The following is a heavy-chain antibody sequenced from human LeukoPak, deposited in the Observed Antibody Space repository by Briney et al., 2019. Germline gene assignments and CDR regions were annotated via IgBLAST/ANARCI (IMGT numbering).Heavy chain of an antibody. CDR1: GFTFSKYA. Sequence: GGSLRLSCAASGFTFSKYAMTWVRQAPGKGLEWVSGISVSGGSTNYADSVKGRFTISRDNSKNTLYLQMNSLRAEDTAVYYCAKSNCFDSGGYYFFDYWGQGTLVTVSS. D-gene: IGHD3-22*01. J-gene: IGHJ4*02. V-gene: IGHV3-23*01. CDR3: AKSNCFDSGGYYFFDY. CDR2: ISVSGGST.